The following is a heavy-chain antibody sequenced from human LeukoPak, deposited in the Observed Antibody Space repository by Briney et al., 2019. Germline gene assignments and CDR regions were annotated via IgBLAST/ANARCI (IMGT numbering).Heavy chain of an antibody. CDR2: FSGSGCST. CDR1: GFTLNQL. V-gene: IGHV3-23*01. Sequence: GGTERLSCGPSGFTLNQLHVMGPRDATGKGVEWVSAFSGSGCSTYYADSVKGRFTISRDNAKNSLYLQMNSLRAEDTALYYCAKDDSFRSQGYYFDYWGQGTLVTVSS. J-gene: IGHJ4*02. D-gene: IGHD2-21*01. CDR3: AKDDSFRSQGYYFDY.